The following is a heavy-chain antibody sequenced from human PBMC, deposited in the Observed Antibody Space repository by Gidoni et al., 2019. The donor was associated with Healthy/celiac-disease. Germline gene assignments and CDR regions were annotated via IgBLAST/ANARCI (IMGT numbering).Heavy chain of an antibody. Sequence: EVQLVESGGGLVKPGGSLRLSGAASGFTFSRYSMNWVRPAPGKGVGLVSSISSSSSYIYYADSVKGRFTISRDNAKNSLYLQMNSLRAEDTAVYYCAREGGSGYVYYFDYWGQGTLVTVSS. CDR2: ISSSSSYI. CDR3: AREGGSGYVYYFDY. J-gene: IGHJ4*02. CDR1: GFTFSRYS. V-gene: IGHV3-21*01. D-gene: IGHD5-12*01.